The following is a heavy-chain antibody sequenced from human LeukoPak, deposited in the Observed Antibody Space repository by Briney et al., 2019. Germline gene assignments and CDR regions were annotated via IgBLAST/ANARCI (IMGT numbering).Heavy chain of an antibody. CDR3: AKDMKGSGSYYNPYFDY. J-gene: IGHJ4*02. V-gene: IGHV3-9*01. D-gene: IGHD3-10*01. Sequence: PGGSLRLSCAASGFTFDDYAMHWVRQAPGKGLEWVSGISWNSGGIGYADSVKGRFTISRDNAKNSLYLQMNSLRAEDTALYYCAKDMKGSGSYYNPYFDYWGQGTLVTVSS. CDR1: GFTFDDYA. CDR2: ISWNSGGI.